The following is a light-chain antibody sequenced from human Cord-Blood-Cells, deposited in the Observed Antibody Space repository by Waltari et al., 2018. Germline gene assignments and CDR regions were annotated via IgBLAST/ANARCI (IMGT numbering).Light chain of an antibody. J-gene: IGKJ2*01. CDR2: DAS. V-gene: IGKV1-33*01. CDR1: QDISHY. Sequence: DIQITQSLTTLSACVGDRVAITCQASQDISHYLNWYQHKPGNAPKLLIYDASNLETGCTSRFSGSGSGTDFTFTISNLQPEYIATYYFQQYDNLYTFGHGTKLEIK. CDR3: QQYDNLYT.